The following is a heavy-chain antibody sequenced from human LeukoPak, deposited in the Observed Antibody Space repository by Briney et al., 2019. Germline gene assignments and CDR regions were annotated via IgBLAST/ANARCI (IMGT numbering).Heavy chain of an antibody. D-gene: IGHD6-13*01. J-gene: IGHJ4*02. V-gene: IGHV3-30*04. CDR3: ARDRVAAADLDY. Sequence: GRSLRLSCAASGFTFSSFAMHWVRQAPGKGLEGVAVISYEGSNTYYADSVKGRFPVSRDNSKNTLYLQMDSLRTEDTAVYYCARDRVAAADLDYWGQGTPVTVSS. CDR2: ISYEGSNT. CDR1: GFTFSSFA.